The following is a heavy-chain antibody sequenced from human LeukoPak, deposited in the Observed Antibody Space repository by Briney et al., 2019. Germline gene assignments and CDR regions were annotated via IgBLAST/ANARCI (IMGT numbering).Heavy chain of an antibody. D-gene: IGHD3-16*01. CDR2: FDPEDGET. CDR1: GYTLTELS. Sequence: GASVKVSCKVSGYTLTELSMHWVRQAPGKGLEWMGGFDPEDGETIYAQKFQGRVTMTEDTSTDTAYMELSSLRSEDTAVYYCATDLEGGGYFDYWGQGTLVTVSS. CDR3: ATDLEGGGYFDY. V-gene: IGHV1-24*01. J-gene: IGHJ4*02.